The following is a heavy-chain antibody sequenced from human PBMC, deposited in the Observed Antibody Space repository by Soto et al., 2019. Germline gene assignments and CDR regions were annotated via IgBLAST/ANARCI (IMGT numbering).Heavy chain of an antibody. CDR2: IYYSGST. Sequence: ASETLSLTCTVSGGSISSGDYYWSLIRQPPRKGLEWIGYIYYSGSTYYNPSLKSRVTISVDTSKNQFSLKLSSVTAAHTAVYYCARDHETQVLPGGWFDPWGQGTLVTVSS. CDR3: ARDHETQVLPGGWFDP. D-gene: IGHD2-15*01. CDR1: GGSISSGDYY. V-gene: IGHV4-30-4*01. J-gene: IGHJ5*02.